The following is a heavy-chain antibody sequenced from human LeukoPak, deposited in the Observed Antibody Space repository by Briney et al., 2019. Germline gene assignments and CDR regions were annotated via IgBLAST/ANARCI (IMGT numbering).Heavy chain of an antibody. CDR3: ARVDYHETYYYYMDV. CDR1: GGSFSSSPYY. Sequence: SETLSLTCTVSGGSFSSSPYYWGWLRQPPGTGLEWIGSIYHSGSTYYNPSLKSRVTISVDTSKNQFSLKLSSVTAADTAVYYCARVDYHETYYYYMDVWGKGTTVTVSS. J-gene: IGHJ6*03. V-gene: IGHV4-39*07. CDR2: IYHSGST. D-gene: IGHD3/OR15-3a*01.